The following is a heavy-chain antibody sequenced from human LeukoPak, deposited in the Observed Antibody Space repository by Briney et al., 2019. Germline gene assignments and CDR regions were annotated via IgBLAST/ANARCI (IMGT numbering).Heavy chain of an antibody. CDR3: TRGDWLDY. D-gene: IGHD3/OR15-3a*01. J-gene: IGHJ4*02. CDR2: IRSKAYGGTT. CDR1: GFTFGDYA. V-gene: IGHV3-49*04. Sequence: GGSLRLSCTASGFTFGDYAMSWVRQAPGKGLEWVGFIRSKAYGGTTEYAASVKGRFTISRDDSKSIAYPQMNSLKTEDTAVYYCTRGDWLDYWGQGTLVTVSS.